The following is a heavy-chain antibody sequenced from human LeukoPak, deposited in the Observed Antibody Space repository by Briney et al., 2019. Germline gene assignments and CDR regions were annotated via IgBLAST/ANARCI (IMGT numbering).Heavy chain of an antibody. J-gene: IGHJ3*02. D-gene: IGHD6-19*01. Sequence: HPSETLSLTCAVYGGSFSGYYWSWIRQPPGKGLEWNGEINHSGSTNYNPSLKSRVTISVDTSKNQFSLKLSSVTAADTAVYYCARDGSSGYDAFDIWGQGTMVTVSS. V-gene: IGHV4-34*01. CDR2: INHSGST. CDR1: GGSFSGYY. CDR3: ARDGSSGYDAFDI.